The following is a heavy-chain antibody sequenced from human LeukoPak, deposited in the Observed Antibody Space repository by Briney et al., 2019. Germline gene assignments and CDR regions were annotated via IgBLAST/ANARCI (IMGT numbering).Heavy chain of an antibody. CDR2: ISSSGSTI. Sequence: GGSLRLSCAASGFTFSDYYMSWIRQAPGKGLEWVSYISSSGSTIYYADSVKGRFTISRDNAKNSLYLHMNSLRAEDTAVYYCAREGIAVARDAFDIWGQGTMVTVSS. V-gene: IGHV3-11*01. CDR3: AREGIAVARDAFDI. CDR1: GFTFSDYY. J-gene: IGHJ3*02. D-gene: IGHD6-19*01.